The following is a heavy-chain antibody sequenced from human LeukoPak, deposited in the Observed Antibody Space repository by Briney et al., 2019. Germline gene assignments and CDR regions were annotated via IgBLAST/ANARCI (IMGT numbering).Heavy chain of an antibody. V-gene: IGHV1-3*01. D-gene: IGHD5-12*01. J-gene: IGHJ5*02. CDR2: INAGNGNT. Sequence: ASVKVSCKASGYTFTTYAMHWVRQAPGQRPELMGWINAGNGNTKYSQKFQGRVTITRDTSASTAYMELSSLRSEDTAVYYCARGNIVAVAALEGYNWFDPWGQGTLVTVSS. CDR3: ARGNIVAVAALEGYNWFDP. CDR1: GYTFTTYA.